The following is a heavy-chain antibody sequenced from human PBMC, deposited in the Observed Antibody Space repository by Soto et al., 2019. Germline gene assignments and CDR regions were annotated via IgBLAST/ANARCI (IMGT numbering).Heavy chain of an antibody. V-gene: IGHV4-4*02. D-gene: IGHD3-16*02. CDR1: GGSISSSNW. CDR2: IYHSGST. CDR3: ARDYRRRHGGYYYGMDV. J-gene: IGHJ6*02. Sequence: SETLSLTCAVSGGSISSSNWWSWVRQPPGKGLEWIGEIYHSGSTNYNPTLKSRITISVDKSKNKITLKLSSVTAADTVVYYCARDYRRRHGGYYYGMDVWGQGTTVTVSS.